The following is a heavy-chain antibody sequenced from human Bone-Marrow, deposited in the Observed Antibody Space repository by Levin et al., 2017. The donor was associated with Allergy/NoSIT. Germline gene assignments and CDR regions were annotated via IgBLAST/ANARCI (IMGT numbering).Heavy chain of an antibody. CDR1: GDSISNDY. CDR3: SRNNCAGNNCYVDWFDP. V-gene: IGHV4-59*08. CDR2: ISYSGNT. Sequence: KASETLSLTCSVYGDSISNDYWSWIRQAPGKGLEWIGYISYSGNTNYNPSLESRVTISADTSKNEVSLKVNSVTAADTAVYYCSRNNCAGNNCYVDWFDPWGQGTLVTVSS. D-gene: IGHD2-21*01. J-gene: IGHJ5*02.